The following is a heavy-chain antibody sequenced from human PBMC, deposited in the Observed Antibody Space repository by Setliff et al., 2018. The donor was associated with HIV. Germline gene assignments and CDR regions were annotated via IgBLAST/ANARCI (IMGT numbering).Heavy chain of an antibody. V-gene: IGHV1-69*06. D-gene: IGHD2-15*01. Sequence: ASVKVSCKASRDTFRTYAINWVRQAPGQGLEWMGAIIPIYAETKYAPEFQGRVTITADTSTNIAYMELSSLRSEDTAVFYCTRTYCSGGSCYRNDPFDIWGQGTMVTVS. CDR3: TRTYCSGGSCYRNDPFDI. CDR2: IIPIYAET. J-gene: IGHJ3*02. CDR1: RDTFRTYA.